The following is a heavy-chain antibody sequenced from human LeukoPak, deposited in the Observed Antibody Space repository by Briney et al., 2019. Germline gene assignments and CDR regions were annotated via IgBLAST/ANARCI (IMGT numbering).Heavy chain of an antibody. CDR2: ISYDGSNK. Sequence: PGRSLRLSCAASGFTFSSYAMHWVRQAPGKGLEWVAVISYDGSNKYYADSVKGRFTISRDNSKNTLYLQMNSLRAEDTAVYYCARGGVYYDFWSGYCDYWGQGTLVTVSS. CDR3: ARGGVYYDFWSGYCDY. D-gene: IGHD3-3*01. V-gene: IGHV3-30-3*01. CDR1: GFTFSSYA. J-gene: IGHJ4*02.